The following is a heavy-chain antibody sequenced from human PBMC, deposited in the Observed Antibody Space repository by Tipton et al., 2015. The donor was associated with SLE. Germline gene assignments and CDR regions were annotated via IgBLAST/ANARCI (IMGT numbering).Heavy chain of an antibody. CDR1: GGSFSSYY. J-gene: IGHJ4*02. D-gene: IGHD1-1*01. V-gene: IGHV4-34*01. CDR2: INHSGST. CDR3: ARNRYRGPGDY. Sequence: TLSLTCTVYGGSFSSYYWSWIRQPPGKLLEWIGEINHSGSTNYNPSLKSRVTVSIDTSKNQFSLKLSSVTAADTAVYYCARNRYRGPGDYWGQGTLVTVSS.